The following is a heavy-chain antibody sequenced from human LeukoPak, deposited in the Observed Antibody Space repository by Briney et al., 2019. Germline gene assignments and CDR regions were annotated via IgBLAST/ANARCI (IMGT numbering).Heavy chain of an antibody. D-gene: IGHD2-2*01. CDR3: ARDYFNCSSTSCQSYYYYYYMDV. J-gene: IGHJ6*03. V-gene: IGHV3-66*01. CDR1: GFTVSSNY. Sequence: GGSLRLSCAASGFTVSSNYMSWVRQAPGKGLEWVSVIYSGGSTYYADSVKGRFTISRDNSKNTLYLQMNSLRAEDTAVYYCARDYFNCSSTSCQSYYYYYYMDVWGKGTTVTVSS. CDR2: IYSGGST.